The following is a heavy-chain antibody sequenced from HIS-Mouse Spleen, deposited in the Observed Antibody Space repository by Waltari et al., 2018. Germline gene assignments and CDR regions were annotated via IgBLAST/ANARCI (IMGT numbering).Heavy chain of an antibody. D-gene: IGHD1-26*01. CDR1: GFTFSSYG. J-gene: IGHJ3*01. CDR2: ISYDGSNK. Sequence: QVQLVESGGGVVQPGRSLRLSCAASGFTFSSYGMHWVRQAPGKGVRWVAVISYDGSNKYYADSVKGRFTISRDNSKNTLYLQMNSLRAEDTAVYYCVVSGSWGQGTMVTVSS. CDR3: VVSGS. V-gene: IGHV3-30*03.